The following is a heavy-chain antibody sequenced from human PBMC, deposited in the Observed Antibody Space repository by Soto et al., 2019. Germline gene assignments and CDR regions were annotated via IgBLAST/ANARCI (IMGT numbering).Heavy chain of an antibody. CDR3: ATVAPPDSDYYYSGMDV. Sequence: QVHLVQSGVEVKKPGASVKVSCEASGYMFISWVRQAPEQGLEWMGWISAYSGRTNYAERFQGRVTMTTDTSTSTASMELRSLTSDDTAVYYCATVAPPDSDYYYSGMDVWGQGTTVTVSS. V-gene: IGHV1-18*01. D-gene: IGHD3-22*01. CDR1: GYMF. J-gene: IGHJ6*02. CDR2: ISAYSGRT.